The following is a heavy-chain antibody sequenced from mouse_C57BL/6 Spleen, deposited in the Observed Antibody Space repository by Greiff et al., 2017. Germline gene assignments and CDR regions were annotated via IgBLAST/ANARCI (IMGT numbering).Heavy chain of an antibody. Sequence: VKLQESGAELVRPGASVTLSCKASGYTFTDYEMHWVKQTPVHGLEWIGAIDPETGGTAYNQKFKGKAILTADKSSSTAYMELRSLTSEDSAVYYCTRKMSYWYFDVWGTGTTVTVSS. CDR1: GYTFTDYE. J-gene: IGHJ1*03. V-gene: IGHV1-15*01. CDR2: IDPETGGT. CDR3: TRKMSYWYFDV.